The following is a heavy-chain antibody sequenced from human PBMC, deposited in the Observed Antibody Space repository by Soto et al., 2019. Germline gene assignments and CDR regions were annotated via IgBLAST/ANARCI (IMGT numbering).Heavy chain of an antibody. CDR3: ARVPMVRGPKGDY. CDR1: GGSFSGYY. V-gene: IGHV4-34*01. D-gene: IGHD3-10*01. Sequence: QVQLQQWGAGLLKPSETLSLTCAVYGGSFSGYYWSWIRQPPGKGLEWIGEINHSGSTNYNPSLKSRVTISVDTSKNQFSLKLSSVTAADTAVYYCARVPMVRGPKGDYWGQGTLVTVSS. CDR2: INHSGST. J-gene: IGHJ4*02.